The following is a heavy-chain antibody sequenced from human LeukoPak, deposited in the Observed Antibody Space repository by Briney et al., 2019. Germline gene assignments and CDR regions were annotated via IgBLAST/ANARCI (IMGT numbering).Heavy chain of an antibody. Sequence: GGSLRLSCAASGFTFSSYELNWVRQAPGKGLEWVSYISSSGSYRYYADSVKGRFTISRDNAKNSLYLQMNSLRAEDTAVYYCASRNRGPRGYHFSSGYYYGYWGQGTLVTVSS. CDR3: ASRNRGPRGYHFSSGYYYGY. J-gene: IGHJ4*02. CDR2: ISSSGSYR. V-gene: IGHV3-48*03. D-gene: IGHD3-22*01. CDR1: GFTFSSYE.